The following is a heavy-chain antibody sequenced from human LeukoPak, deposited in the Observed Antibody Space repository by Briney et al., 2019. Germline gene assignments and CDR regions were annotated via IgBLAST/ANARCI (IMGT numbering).Heavy chain of an antibody. CDR2: INLGGSAK. Sequence: GGLRISFAASGVTLSGYWMNWVRQAPGKGLEWVANINLGGSAKMYVDSVKGRFTISRDNAKNSLDLQMNSLKVEDTAVYYCAAWGKYNYWGQGTLVTVSS. CDR1: GVTLSGYW. CDR3: AAWGKYNY. J-gene: IGHJ4*02. D-gene: IGHD7-27*01. V-gene: IGHV3-7*01.